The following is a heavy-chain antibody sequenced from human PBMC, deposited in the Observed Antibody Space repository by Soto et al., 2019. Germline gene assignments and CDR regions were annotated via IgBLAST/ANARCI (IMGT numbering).Heavy chain of an antibody. CDR1: GYSFTSYW. J-gene: IGHJ3*02. V-gene: IGHV5-51*01. CDR2: IYPGDSDT. CDR3: ARQIENYDYIWGSYRTNAFDI. Sequence: PGASLKISCKGSGYSFTSYWIGWVRQMPGKGLEWMGIIYPGDSDTRYSPSFQGQVTISADKSISTAYLQWSSLKASDTAMYYCARQIENYDYIWGSYRTNAFDIWGQGTMVTVSS. D-gene: IGHD3-16*02.